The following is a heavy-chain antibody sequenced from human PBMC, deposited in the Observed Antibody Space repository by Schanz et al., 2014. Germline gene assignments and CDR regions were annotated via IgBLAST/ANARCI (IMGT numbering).Heavy chain of an antibody. V-gene: IGHV3-66*01. Sequence: EVQLVESGGGLVQPGGSLRLSCAASGFTFSSYAMSWVRQAPGKGLEWVSVIYTGTPTYYADSVKGRFTISRDSSKNTVSLQMSSLRAEDTAVYYCTRGHVAARLAYYYYGLDVWGQGTSVTVSS. CDR3: TRGHVAARLAYYYYGLDV. CDR1: GFTFSSYA. D-gene: IGHD6-6*01. J-gene: IGHJ6*02. CDR2: IYTGTPT.